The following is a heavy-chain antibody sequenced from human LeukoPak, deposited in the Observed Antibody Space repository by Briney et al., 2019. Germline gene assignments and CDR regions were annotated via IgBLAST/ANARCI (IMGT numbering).Heavy chain of an antibody. Sequence: GGSLRLSCAASGFTFSSYEMNWVRQAPGKGLEWVSYISSSGSTIYYADSVKGRFTISRDNAKNSLYLQMNSLRAEDTAVYYCAREAWWGLRRFDYWGQGTLVTVSS. D-gene: IGHD1-26*01. CDR1: GFTFSSYE. V-gene: IGHV3-48*03. CDR2: ISSSGSTI. CDR3: AREAWWGLRRFDY. J-gene: IGHJ4*02.